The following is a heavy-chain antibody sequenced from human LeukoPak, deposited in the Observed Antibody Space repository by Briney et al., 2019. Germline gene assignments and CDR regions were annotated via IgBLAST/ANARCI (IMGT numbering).Heavy chain of an antibody. CDR2: ISGSGGST. D-gene: IGHD3-16*01. CDR1: GFTFSNYA. V-gene: IGHV3-23*01. CDR3: AGETYTSWGFDI. J-gene: IGHJ3*02. Sequence: GGSLRLSCAASGFTFSNYAMSWVRQAPGKGLEWVSSISGSGGSTYYADSVKGRFTISRDNAKNSVSLHMSNLRVEDAAVYYCAGETYTSWGFDIWGQGTMVTVSS.